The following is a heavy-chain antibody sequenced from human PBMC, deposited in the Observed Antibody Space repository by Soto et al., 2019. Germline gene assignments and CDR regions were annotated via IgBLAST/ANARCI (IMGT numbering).Heavy chain of an antibody. CDR1: GGTFSSYA. D-gene: IGHD6-13*01. V-gene: IGHV1-69*01. CDR3: ARSGGGGGIAAAGTYDY. J-gene: IGHJ4*02. Sequence: QVQLVQSGAEVKKPGSSVKVSCKASGGTFSSYAISWVRQAPGQGLEWMGGIIPIFGTANYAQKFQGRVTITADESTSTAYMELSSLRSEDTAGYYCARSGGGGGIAAAGTYDYWGQGTLVTVSS. CDR2: IIPIFGTA.